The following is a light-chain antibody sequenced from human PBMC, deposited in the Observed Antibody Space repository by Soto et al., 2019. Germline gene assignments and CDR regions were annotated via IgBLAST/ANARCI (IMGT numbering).Light chain of an antibody. V-gene: IGKV1-5*01. CDR1: QSVERR. CDR2: DAS. J-gene: IGKJ1*01. Sequence: IQMNQSPSTLPASVGDRVTISCRASQSVERRLAWYQQKPGQAPNLLISDASSLETGVPSRFSGSGSATEFTLTISGLQSDDFATYYCQQYKDYAWPFGQGTKAAIK. CDR3: QQYKDYAWP.